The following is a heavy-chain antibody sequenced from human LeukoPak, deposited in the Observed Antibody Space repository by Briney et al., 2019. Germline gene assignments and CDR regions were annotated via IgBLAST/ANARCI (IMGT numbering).Heavy chain of an antibody. Sequence: SETLSLTCAVYGGSFSGYYWSWIRQPPGKGLEWIGEINHSGSTNYNPSLKSRVTISVDTSKNQFSLKLSSVTAADTAVYYCARTGVTGTDWGQGALVTVSS. D-gene: IGHD1-20*01. CDR3: ARTGVTGTD. V-gene: IGHV4-34*01. CDR1: GGSFSGYY. J-gene: IGHJ4*02. CDR2: INHSGST.